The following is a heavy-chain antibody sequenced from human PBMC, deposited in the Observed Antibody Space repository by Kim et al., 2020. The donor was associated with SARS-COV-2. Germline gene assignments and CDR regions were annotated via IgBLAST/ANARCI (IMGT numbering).Heavy chain of an antibody. CDR3: ARPNYYDSSGYYYFDY. V-gene: IGHV3-11*06. D-gene: IGHD3-22*01. CDR1: GFTFSDYY. J-gene: IGHJ4*02. CDR2: ISSSSSYT. Sequence: GGSLRLSCAASGFTFSDYYMSWIRQAPGKGLEWVSYISSSSSYTNYADSVKGRFTISRDNAKNSLYLQMNSLRAEDTAVYYCARPNYYDSSGYYYFDYWGQGTLVTVSS.